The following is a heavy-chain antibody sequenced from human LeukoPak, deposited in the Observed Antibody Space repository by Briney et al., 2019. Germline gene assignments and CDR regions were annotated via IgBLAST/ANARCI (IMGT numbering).Heavy chain of an antibody. CDR2: IYHSGST. CDR1: GGSISSSNW. Sequence: SGTLSLTCAVSGGSISSSNWWSWVRQPPGKGLEWIGEIYHSGSTNYNPSLKSRVTISVDKSKNQFSLELSSVTAADTAVYYCASVPWELLTPSGAFDIWGQGTMVTVSS. V-gene: IGHV4-4*02. J-gene: IGHJ3*02. D-gene: IGHD1-26*01. CDR3: ASVPWELLTPSGAFDI.